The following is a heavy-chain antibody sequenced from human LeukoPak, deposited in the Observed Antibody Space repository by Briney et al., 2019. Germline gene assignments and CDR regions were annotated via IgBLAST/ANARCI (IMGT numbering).Heavy chain of an antibody. CDR1: DGSIRTYY. CDR2: IYYRGDI. J-gene: IGHJ4*02. Sequence: PSETLSPTCSVSDGSIRTYYWSWIRQSPGQGLEWIGNIYYRGDINYNPSLKSRVIISIDTSKNQFSLKVTSLTAADTAVYYCATNKDRAEADWGQGTLVNVSS. V-gene: IGHV4-59*03. CDR3: ATNKDRAEAD.